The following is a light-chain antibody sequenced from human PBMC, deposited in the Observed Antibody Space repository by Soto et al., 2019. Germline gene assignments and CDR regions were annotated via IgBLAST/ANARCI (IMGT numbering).Light chain of an antibody. V-gene: IGKV3-15*01. CDR1: QSVSST. CDR2: GAS. CDR3: QQYNSWPPLT. J-gene: IGKJ4*01. Sequence: EIVMTQSPATLSVSPGERATLSCSASQSVSSTLAWYQQKPGQAPRLLIYGASTRATGIPARFSGSGSGTEFTLNISSLQSEDLAVYYCQQYNSWPPLTFGGGTKVEIK.